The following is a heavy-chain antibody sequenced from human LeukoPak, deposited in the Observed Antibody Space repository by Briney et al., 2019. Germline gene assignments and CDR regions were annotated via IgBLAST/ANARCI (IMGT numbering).Heavy chain of an antibody. J-gene: IGHJ6*03. Sequence: SETLSLTCAVSGYSISSGYYWGWVRQPPGKGLEWIGSVYHSGSTFYNPSLNSRATISVDTSKNQFSLKPNSVTAADTAVYYCARRSGSGYYYMDVWGKGTTLTVSS. V-gene: IGHV4-38-2*01. CDR3: ARRSGSGYYYMDV. CDR1: GYSISSGYY. CDR2: VYHSGST. D-gene: IGHD3-3*01.